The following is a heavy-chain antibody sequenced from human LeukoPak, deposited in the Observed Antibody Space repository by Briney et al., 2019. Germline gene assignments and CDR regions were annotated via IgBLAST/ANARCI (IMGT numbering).Heavy chain of an antibody. V-gene: IGHV4-39*07. CDR3: ARESHGSGSYFTDAFDI. CDR2: IFYLGST. CDR1: GVSISSTTYY. D-gene: IGHD3-10*01. J-gene: IGHJ3*02. Sequence: SKTLSLTCTVSGVSISSTTYYWGWIRQPPGKGLEWIGSIFYLGSTYYSPSLKSRVNISVDTSKNQFSLKLSSVTAADTAVYYCARESHGSGSYFTDAFDIWGQGTMVTVSS.